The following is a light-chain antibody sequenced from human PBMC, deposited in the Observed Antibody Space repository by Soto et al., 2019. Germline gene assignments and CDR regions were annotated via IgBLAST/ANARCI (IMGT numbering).Light chain of an antibody. CDR1: QSISSW. CDR3: QQYNSYWT. Sequence: EIQMTQSPSTLSASVGDRVTITCRASQSISSWLAWYQQKPGKAPKLLIYKASSLESGVPSRFSGSGSRTEFTLTISSLQPDDFATYSCQQYNSYWTFGHGTNVEIK. J-gene: IGKJ1*01. CDR2: KAS. V-gene: IGKV1-5*03.